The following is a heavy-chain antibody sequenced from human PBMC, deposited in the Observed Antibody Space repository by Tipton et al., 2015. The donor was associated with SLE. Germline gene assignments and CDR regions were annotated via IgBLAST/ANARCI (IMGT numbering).Heavy chain of an antibody. CDR3: ARSGEYSSGYPDAFDI. V-gene: IGHV4-59*11. CDR1: GGSISSHY. CDR2: IYYSGST. Sequence: TLSLTCTVSGGSISSHYWRWIRQPPGKGLEWIGYIYYSGSTNYNPSLKSRVTISVDTSKNQFSLKLSSVTAADTAVYYCARSGEYSSGYPDAFDIWGQGTMVTVSS. J-gene: IGHJ3*02. D-gene: IGHD3-22*01.